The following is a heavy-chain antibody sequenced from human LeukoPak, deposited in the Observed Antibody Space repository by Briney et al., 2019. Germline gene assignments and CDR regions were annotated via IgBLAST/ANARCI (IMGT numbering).Heavy chain of an antibody. CDR1: GGSISSSSYY. V-gene: IGHV4-39*07. J-gene: IGHJ4*02. CDR2: IYYSGST. D-gene: IGHD1-26*01. CDR3: ARGGYSGSYPFDY. Sequence: SETLSLTCTVSGGSISSSSYYWGWIRQPPGKGLEWIGSIYYSGSTYYNPSLKSRATISVDTSRNQFSLKLSSLTAADTAVYYCARGGYSGSYPFDYWGQGTLVTVSS.